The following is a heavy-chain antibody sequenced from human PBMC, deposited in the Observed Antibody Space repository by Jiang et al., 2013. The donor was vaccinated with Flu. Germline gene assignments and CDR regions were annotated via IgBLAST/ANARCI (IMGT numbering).Heavy chain of an antibody. CDR3: ARHPIVVVPAAIAVYWFDP. Sequence: GAEVKKPGESLRISCKGSGYSFTSYWISWVRQMPGKGLEWMGRIDPSDSYTNYSPSFQGHVTISADKSISTAYLQWSSLKASDTAMYYCARHPIVVVPAAIAVYWFDPWGQGTLVTVSS. D-gene: IGHD2-2*01. CDR2: IDPSDSYT. J-gene: IGHJ5*02. V-gene: IGHV5-10-1*01. CDR1: GYSFTSYW.